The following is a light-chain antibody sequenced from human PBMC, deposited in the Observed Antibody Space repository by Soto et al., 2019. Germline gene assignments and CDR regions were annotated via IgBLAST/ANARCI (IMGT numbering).Light chain of an antibody. CDR1: QSISSW. CDR3: QQYSSSSPT. Sequence: DIQMTQSPSTLSASVGDRVTITCRASQSISSWLAWYQQKPGKAPKLLIYGASSLESGVPSRFSGSGSVTEFTLTIDSLQPDDLATYHCQQYSSSSPTFGHGTKLEI. J-gene: IGKJ2*01. V-gene: IGKV1-5*01. CDR2: GAS.